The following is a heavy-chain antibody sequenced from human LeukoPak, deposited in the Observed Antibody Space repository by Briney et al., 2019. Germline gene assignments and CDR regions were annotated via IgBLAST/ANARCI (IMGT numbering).Heavy chain of an antibody. J-gene: IGHJ5*02. CDR1: GFTFSNYW. CDR2: IYVDGRTT. Sequence: GGSLRLSCVASGFTFSNYWMHWVRQPPGKGLVWVSRIYVDGRTTNYADSAKGRFTISRDNAKNTVYLEMNSLSVEDTATYYCIRDFRSADLWGQGTLVTVTS. CDR3: IRDFRSADL. V-gene: IGHV3-74*01.